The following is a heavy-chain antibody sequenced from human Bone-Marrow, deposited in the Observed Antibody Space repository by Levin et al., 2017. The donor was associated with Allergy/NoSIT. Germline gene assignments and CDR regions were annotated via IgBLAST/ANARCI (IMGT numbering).Heavy chain of an antibody. CDR2: INRVGGDG. CDR1: GFTFSGYW. V-gene: IGHV3-7*02. CDR3: ARNGAWSFEF. Sequence: SCASSGFTFSGYWMAWVRQAPGKGLEWVANINRVGGDGYYVDSVKGRFTISRDNARNSLDLQMNSLRVEDTAVYYCARNGAWSFEFWGQGTLVTVSS. D-gene: IGHD2-8*01. J-gene: IGHJ4*02.